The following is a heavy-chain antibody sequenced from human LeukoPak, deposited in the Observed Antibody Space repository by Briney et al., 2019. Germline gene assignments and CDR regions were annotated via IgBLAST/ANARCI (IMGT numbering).Heavy chain of an antibody. D-gene: IGHD2-2*01. CDR1: GYTLTELS. J-gene: IGHJ5*02. CDR3: ATIVVVPAAYPADHNWFDP. Sequence: ASVKVSCKVSGYTLTELSMHWVRQAPGKGLEWMGGFDPEDGETIYARKFQGRVTMTEDTSTDTAYMELSSLRSEDTAVYYCATIVVVPAAYPADHNWFDPWGQGTLVTVSS. V-gene: IGHV1-24*01. CDR2: FDPEDGET.